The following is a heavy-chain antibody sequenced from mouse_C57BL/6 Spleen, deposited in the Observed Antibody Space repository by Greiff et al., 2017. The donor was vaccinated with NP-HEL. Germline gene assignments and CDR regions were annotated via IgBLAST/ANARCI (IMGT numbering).Heavy chain of an antibody. CDR3: AREYYDYDAYAMDY. D-gene: IGHD2-4*01. CDR2: IYPGSGNT. CDR1: GYTFTDYY. Sequence: VQLQQSGAELVRPGASVKLSCKASGYTFTDYYINWVKQRPGQGLEWIARIYPGSGNTYYNEKFKGKATLTAEKSSSTAYMQLSSLTSEDSAVYFCAREYYDYDAYAMDYWGQGTSVTVSS. V-gene: IGHV1-76*01. J-gene: IGHJ4*01.